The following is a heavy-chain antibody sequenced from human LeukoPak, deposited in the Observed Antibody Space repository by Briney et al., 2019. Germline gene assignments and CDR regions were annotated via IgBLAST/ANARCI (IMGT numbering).Heavy chain of an antibody. CDR3: ATDVQNDYGDGGFFGVDY. J-gene: IGHJ4*02. CDR2: INPNSGGT. CDR1: GYTFTGYY. D-gene: IGHD4-17*01. Sequence: ASVKVSCKASGYTFTGYYMHWVRQAPGQGLEWMGRINPNSGGTNYAQKFQGRVTITRDTSISTAYMELSRLRSDDTAVYYCATDVQNDYGDGGFFGVDYWGQGTLVTVSS. V-gene: IGHV1-2*06.